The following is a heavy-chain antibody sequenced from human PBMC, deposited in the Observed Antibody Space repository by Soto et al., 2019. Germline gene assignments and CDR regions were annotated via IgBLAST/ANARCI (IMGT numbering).Heavy chain of an antibody. CDR1: GGTFSSYA. V-gene: IGHV1-69*13. D-gene: IGHD3-9*01. CDR2: IIPIFGTA. J-gene: IGHJ3*02. Sequence: ASVKVSCKASGGTFSSYAISWVRQAPGQGLEWVGGIIPIFGTANYAQKFQGRVTITADESTSTAYMELSSLRSEDTAVYYCASPNPTEGAGYYHAFDIWGQGTMVTVSS. CDR3: ASPNPTEGAGYYHAFDI.